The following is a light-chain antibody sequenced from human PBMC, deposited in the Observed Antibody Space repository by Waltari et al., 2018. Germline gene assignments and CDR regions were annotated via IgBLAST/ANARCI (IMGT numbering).Light chain of an antibody. CDR1: DSDVGAYDF. V-gene: IGLV2-14*01. Sequence: QSALTQPASVSGSPGQSITISCSGTDSDVGAYDFVSWYQQHPGKAPHLIIYEVSNRPSGIANRFSASKSGNSASLTISGLQAEDDAEYYCSSYTTSSAPGVFGTGTRVTVL. CDR2: EVS. CDR3: SSYTTSSAPGV. J-gene: IGLJ1*01.